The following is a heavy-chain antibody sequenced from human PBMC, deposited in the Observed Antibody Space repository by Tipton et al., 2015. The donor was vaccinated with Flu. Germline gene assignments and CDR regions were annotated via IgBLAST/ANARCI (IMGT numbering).Heavy chain of an antibody. Sequence: TLSLTCTVSGGSVKSSSYYWSWLRQPAGKGMEWIGRADIFGNIKYNPSLKSRPTISLDTSSNQFSVRLKSVTAADTAVYFCARERLGEYNTAGYPDSWGQGALVTVSS. J-gene: IGHJ4*02. CDR1: GGSVKSSSYY. D-gene: IGHD3-9*01. CDR2: ADIFGNI. V-gene: IGHV4-61*02. CDR3: ARERLGEYNTAGYPDS.